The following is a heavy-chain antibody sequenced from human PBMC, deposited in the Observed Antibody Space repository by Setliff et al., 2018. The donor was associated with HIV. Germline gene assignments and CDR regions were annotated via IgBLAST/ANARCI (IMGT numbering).Heavy chain of an antibody. CDR2: ISSNGGST. J-gene: IGHJ6*03. D-gene: IGHD4-17*01. CDR1: GFTFSSYA. V-gene: IGHV3-64D*09. CDR3: VKARVDGDYYYYYYMDV. Sequence: PGGSLRLSCSASGFTFSSYAMHWVRQAPGKGLEYVSAISSNGGSTYYADSVKGRFTISRDNSKNSLYLQMNSLRTEDTAVYYCVKARVDGDYYYYYYMDVWGKGTTVTVSS.